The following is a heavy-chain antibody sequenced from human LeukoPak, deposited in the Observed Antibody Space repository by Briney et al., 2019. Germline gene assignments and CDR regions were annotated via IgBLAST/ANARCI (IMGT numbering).Heavy chain of an antibody. D-gene: IGHD1-26*01. V-gene: IGHV3-20*04. CDR2: INWNGGST. Sequence: GGSLRLSGAASGFTFDDYGMSWVRQGPGKGLEWVSGINWNGGSTGYADSVKGRFTISRDNAKNSLYLQMNSLRAEDTALYYSASGGIYYGAAFDFWGQGTLVTVSS. J-gene: IGHJ4*02. CDR1: GFTFDDYG. CDR3: ASGGIYYGAAFDF.